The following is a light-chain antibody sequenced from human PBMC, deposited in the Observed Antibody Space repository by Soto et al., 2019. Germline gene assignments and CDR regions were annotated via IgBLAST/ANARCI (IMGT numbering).Light chain of an antibody. Sequence: QSALTQPASVSGSPGQSITISCTGTSSDIGAYNFVSWYQQHPGKAPKLMLYDVNIRPSGVSNRFSGSKSGNTASLTISGLQEEDEADYYCTSWTTSGTMIFGGGTKLTVL. CDR2: DVN. J-gene: IGLJ2*01. V-gene: IGLV2-14*03. CDR3: TSWTTSGTMI. CDR1: SSDIGAYNF.